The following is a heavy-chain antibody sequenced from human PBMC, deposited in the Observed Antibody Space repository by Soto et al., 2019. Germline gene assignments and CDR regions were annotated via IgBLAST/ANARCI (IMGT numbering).Heavy chain of an antibody. V-gene: IGHV1-18*01. Sequence: ASVKVSCKTSGYTFSNYGISWVRQAPGQGLEWVGWISADNGHTNFTQKLQGRVTMTTDTSTSTAYMELRSLRSDDTAVYYCARDDRRTMAGDNWFDPWGQGTLVTVSS. CDR2: ISADNGHT. CDR1: GYTFSNYG. J-gene: IGHJ5*02. D-gene: IGHD6-19*01. CDR3: ARDDRRTMAGDNWFDP.